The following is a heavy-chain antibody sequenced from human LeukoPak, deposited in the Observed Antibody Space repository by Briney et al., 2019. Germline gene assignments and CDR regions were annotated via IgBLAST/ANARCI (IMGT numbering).Heavy chain of an antibody. J-gene: IGHJ4*02. V-gene: IGHV4-59*01. CDR1: GGSISSYY. CDR2: IYYSGST. CDR3: ARGNYDSSGYYLRRVSSFDY. Sequence: KPSETLSLTCTVSGGSISSYYWSWIRQPPGKGLEWIGYIYYSGSTNYNPSLKSRVTISVDTSKNQFYPKLSSVTAADTAVYYCARGNYDSSGYYLRRVSSFDYWGQGTLVTVSS. D-gene: IGHD3-22*01.